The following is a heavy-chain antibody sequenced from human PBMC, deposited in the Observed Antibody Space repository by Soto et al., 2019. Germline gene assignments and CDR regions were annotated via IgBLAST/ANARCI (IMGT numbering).Heavy chain of an antibody. J-gene: IGHJ6*03. D-gene: IGHD2-2*01. CDR3: ARAGSDCSSTSCYLGGSYYYYYMDV. CDR1: GGTFSSYT. V-gene: IGHV1-69*02. CDR2: IIPILGIA. Sequence: QVQLVQSGAEVKKPGSSVKVSCKASGGTFSSYTISWVRQAPGQGLEWMGRIIPILGIANYAQKFQGRVTITADKSTSTAYMALSSLRSEDTAVYYCARAGSDCSSTSCYLGGSYYYYYMDVWGKGTTVTVSS.